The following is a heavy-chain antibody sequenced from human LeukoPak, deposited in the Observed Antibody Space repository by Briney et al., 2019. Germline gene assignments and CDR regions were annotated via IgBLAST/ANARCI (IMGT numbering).Heavy chain of an antibody. CDR1: GYTFTSYY. J-gene: IGHJ4*02. CDR3: ARDQVYGDSSYYFDY. Sequence: ASVKVSCKASGYTFTSYYMHWVRQAPGQGLEWMGWINPNSGGTNYAQKFQGWVTMTRDTSISTAYMELSRLRSDDTAVYYCARDQVYGDSSYYFDYWGQGTLVTVSS. D-gene: IGHD4-17*01. V-gene: IGHV1-2*04. CDR2: INPNSGGT.